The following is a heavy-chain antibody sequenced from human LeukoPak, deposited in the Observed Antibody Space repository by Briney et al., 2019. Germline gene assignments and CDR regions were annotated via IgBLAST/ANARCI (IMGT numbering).Heavy chain of an antibody. CDR2: ITPILGTA. V-gene: IGHV1-69*10. Sequence: GASVKVSCKASGGTFSTYAISWVRQAPGQGLEWMGGITPILGTANYAQKFQGRVTINADQSTSTAYMELSSLRSEDTAVYYCARSLIDYGGSYDAFDIWGQGTMATISS. J-gene: IGHJ3*02. D-gene: IGHD4-23*01. CDR1: GGTFSTYA. CDR3: ARSLIDYGGSYDAFDI.